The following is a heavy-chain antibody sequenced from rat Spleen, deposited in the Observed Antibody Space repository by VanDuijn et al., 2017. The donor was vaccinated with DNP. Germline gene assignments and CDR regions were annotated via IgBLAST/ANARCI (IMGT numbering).Heavy chain of an antibody. V-gene: IGHV2S12*01. Sequence: QVQLKESGPGLVQPSQTLSLTCTVSGFSLTSYGVSWVRQPPGKGLEWIAAISSGGSTYYNSALKSRLSISRDTSKSQVFLKMDSLQTEDTAMYFCAQLPGYAMDAWGQVTSVTVSS. D-gene: IGHD1-4*01. CDR2: ISSGGST. J-gene: IGHJ4*01. CDR3: AQLPGYAMDA. CDR1: GFSLTSYG.